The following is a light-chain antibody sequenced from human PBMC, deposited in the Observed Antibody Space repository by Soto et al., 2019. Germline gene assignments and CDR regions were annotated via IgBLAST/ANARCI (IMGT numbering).Light chain of an antibody. J-gene: IGLJ1*01. CDR2: GNS. CDR3: QSYDSSLSVYV. Sequence: QSLLTQPPSVSGAPGQRVTISCTGSSSNIGAGYDVQWYQQLPGTAPKLLIYGNSNRPSGVPDRFSGSKSGTSASLAITGLQAEDEADYYCQSYDSSLSVYVFGTGTKVTVL. V-gene: IGLV1-40*01. CDR1: SSNIGAGYD.